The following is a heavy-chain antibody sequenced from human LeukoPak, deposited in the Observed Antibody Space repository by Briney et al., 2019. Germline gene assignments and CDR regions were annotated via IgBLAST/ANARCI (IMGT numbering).Heavy chain of an antibody. V-gene: IGHV3-21*01. CDR1: EYDFRAYT. J-gene: IGHJ4*02. CDR3: VRGDNRDQ. D-gene: IGHD2-2*01. CDR2: ISKSSALK. Sequence: GGSLRLSCVASEYDFRAYTFTWVRQAPGKGLEYVSSISKSSALKYYSESVRGRFTISRDNAENSLYLDMSNPGAEDTAVYFCVRGDNRDQWGQGTLATVSS.